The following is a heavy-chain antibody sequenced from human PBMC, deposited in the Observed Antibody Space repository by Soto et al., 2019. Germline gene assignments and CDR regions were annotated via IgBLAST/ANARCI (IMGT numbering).Heavy chain of an antibody. J-gene: IGHJ4*02. CDR3: AKGDPYYVSGTSRDSYFDY. V-gene: IGHV3-30-3*02. D-gene: IGHD3-10*01. CDR1: GYTFTSYS. Sequence: SCKVSGYTFTSYSMHWVRQAPGKGLEWLAVILSDGNTKYYADSVKSRFTISRDNSQNTLYLQMNSLRAEDTAVYYCAKGDPYYVSGTSRDSYFDYWGQGTLVTVSS. CDR2: ILSDGNTK.